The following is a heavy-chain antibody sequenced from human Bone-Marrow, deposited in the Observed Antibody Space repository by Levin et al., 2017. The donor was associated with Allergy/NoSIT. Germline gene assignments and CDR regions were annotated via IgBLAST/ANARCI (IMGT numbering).Heavy chain of an antibody. J-gene: IGHJ4*02. CDR2: IYSGGST. CDR3: ARDSSPGYSYS. V-gene: IGHV3-53*01. Sequence: GESLKISCALSGLSISSSYMSWVRQAPGGGLEWVSTIYSGGSTYYTDSVKGRFTISRDSSKNTLYLQMDSLRAEDTAMYYCARDSSPGYSYSWGQGTLVTVSS. CDR1: GLSISSSY. D-gene: IGHD2-21*01.